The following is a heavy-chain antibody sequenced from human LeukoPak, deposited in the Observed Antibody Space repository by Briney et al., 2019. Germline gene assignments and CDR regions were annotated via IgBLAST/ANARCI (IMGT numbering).Heavy chain of an antibody. D-gene: IGHD3-3*01. CDR2: IYYSGST. J-gene: IGHJ5*02. Sequence: SETLSLTCTVSGGSISSSSYYWGWIRQPPGKGLEWIGSIYYSGSTYYNPSLKSRVTISVDTSKNQFSLKLSSVTAADTAVYYCARDGFGVRDFDPWGQGTLVTVSS. CDR1: GGSISSSSYY. V-gene: IGHV4-39*07. CDR3: ARDGFGVRDFDP.